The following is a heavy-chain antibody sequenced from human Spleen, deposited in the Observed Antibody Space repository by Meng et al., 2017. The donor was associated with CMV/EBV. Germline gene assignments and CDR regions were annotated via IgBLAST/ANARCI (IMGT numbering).Heavy chain of an antibody. V-gene: IGHV1-8*03. D-gene: IGHD3-22*01. Sequence: ASVKVSCKASGYSFTGYFIHWVRQAPGQGLEWMGWMNPNSGNTGYAQKFQGRVTITRNTSISTAYMELSSLRSEDTAVYYCARYRTKNARILVVMDYWGQGTLVTVSS. J-gene: IGHJ4*02. CDR3: ARYRTKNARILVVMDY. CDR1: GYSFTGYF. CDR2: MNPNSGNT.